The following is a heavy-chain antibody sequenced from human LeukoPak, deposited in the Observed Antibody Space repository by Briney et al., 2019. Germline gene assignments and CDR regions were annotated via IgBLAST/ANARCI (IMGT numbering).Heavy chain of an antibody. CDR2: ISYSSGSI. V-gene: IGHV3-9*01. D-gene: IGHD3-10*01. CDR1: GFTFDEYA. Sequence: GGSLRLSCAASGFTFDEYAMHWVRQAPGKGLEWVSGISYSSGSIGYVDSVKGRFTISRDNAKNSLYLQMNSLRVEDTAVYYCARDVGTMVTMDAFDIWGQGTMVTVSS. J-gene: IGHJ3*02. CDR3: ARDVGTMVTMDAFDI.